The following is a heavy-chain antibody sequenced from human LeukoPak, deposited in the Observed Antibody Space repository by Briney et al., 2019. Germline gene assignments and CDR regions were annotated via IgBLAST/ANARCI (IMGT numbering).Heavy chain of an antibody. Sequence: SETLFLTCTVSGASISSRSYYWSWIRQPPGQGLEWVGYIYYSGSTNYNPSLKSRVTMSVDMSKNQFSLNLSSVTAADTAVYYCARGYSNVWYPPFDYWGQGTLVTVSS. J-gene: IGHJ4*02. CDR1: GASISSRSYY. D-gene: IGHD4-11*01. CDR2: IYYSGST. V-gene: IGHV4-61*01. CDR3: ARGYSNVWYPPFDY.